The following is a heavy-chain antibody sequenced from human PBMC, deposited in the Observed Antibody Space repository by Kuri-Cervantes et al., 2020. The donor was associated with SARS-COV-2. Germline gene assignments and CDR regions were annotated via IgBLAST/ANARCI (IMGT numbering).Heavy chain of an antibody. J-gene: IGHJ6*03. CDR3: AKSASNYYYYMDV. Sequence: GESLKISCAASRFTFDDYAMHWVRQAPGKGLEWVSLISWDGGSTYYADSAKGRFTISRDNSKNSLYLQMNSLRAEDTALYYCAKSASNYYYYMDVWGKGTTVTVSS. CDR1: RFTFDDYA. CDR2: ISWDGGST. V-gene: IGHV3-43D*04.